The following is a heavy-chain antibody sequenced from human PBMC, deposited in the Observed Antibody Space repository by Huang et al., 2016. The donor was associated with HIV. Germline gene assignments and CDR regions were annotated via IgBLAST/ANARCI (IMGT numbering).Heavy chain of an antibody. Sequence: ESGPRLVKPSETLSLTCTISGSFIGNYYWTWIRQAPGKAIEYVACVHYTGTRLYNPSLRGRISISLDTSKNQFSLRLTSVTAADPAVYYCTRDPWGGYARLYFDHWGRGTLVTVSS. CDR2: VHYTGTR. J-gene: IGHJ2*01. CDR1: GSFIGNYY. CDR3: TRDPWGGYARLYFDH. V-gene: IGHV4-59*12. D-gene: IGHD2-21*01.